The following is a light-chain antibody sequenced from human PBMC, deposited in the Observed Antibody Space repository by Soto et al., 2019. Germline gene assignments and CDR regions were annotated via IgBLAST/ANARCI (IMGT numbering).Light chain of an antibody. CDR3: CSYAGSSTFV. J-gene: IGLJ1*01. CDR1: SSDVGSYNL. CDR2: EGS. Sequence: QSALTQPASVSGSPGQSITISCTGTSSDVGSYNLVSWYQQHPGKASKLMIYEGSKRPSGVSNRFSGSKSDNTASLTISGLQAEDEADYYCCSYAGSSTFVFGTGTKVTVL. V-gene: IGLV2-23*01.